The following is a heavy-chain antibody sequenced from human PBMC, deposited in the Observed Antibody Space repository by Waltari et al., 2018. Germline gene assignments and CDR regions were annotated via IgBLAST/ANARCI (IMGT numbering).Heavy chain of an antibody. CDR1: GFIFSDYG. Sequence: QVQLVESGGGVVQPGRSLRLSCEGSGFIFSDYGMHWVRQAPGKGIEWVAVISYDGRAKDYADFVKGRFTISRDASKNTLFLQMTNLRAEDTAMYYCAKDSFIVWGYRDDSSGFSPFDSWGQGALVTVSS. CDR3: AKDSFIVWGYRDDSSGFSPFDS. J-gene: IGHJ4*02. D-gene: IGHD3-22*01. CDR2: ISYDGRAK. V-gene: IGHV3-30*18.